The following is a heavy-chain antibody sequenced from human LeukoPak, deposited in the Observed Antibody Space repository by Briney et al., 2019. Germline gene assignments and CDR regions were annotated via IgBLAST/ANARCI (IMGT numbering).Heavy chain of an antibody. J-gene: IGHJ4*02. D-gene: IGHD6-6*01. Sequence: PGGSLRLSCAVSGLTFSRYAMSWVRQAPGKGLEWVSAISESGSGTYYADSVKGRFTISRDNSKDTLSLQMNSLRAEDTAVYYCAKEDSSSSAEKLYYFDYWGQGTLVTVSS. CDR2: ISESGSGT. V-gene: IGHV3-23*01. CDR3: AKEDSSSSAEKLYYFDY. CDR1: GLTFSRYA.